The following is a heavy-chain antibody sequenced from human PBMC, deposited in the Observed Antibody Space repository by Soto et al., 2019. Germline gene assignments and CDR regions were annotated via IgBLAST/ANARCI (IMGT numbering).Heavy chain of an antibody. V-gene: IGHV4-31*03. CDR3: AGADLSGTIGY. Sequence: QVQLQESGPGLVKPSQTLSLTCTVSGGSISSGGYYWSWIRQHPGKGLEWIGYIYYSGSTYYNPSLKSRVTITVGTSKNQFSLKLSSWTAADTALDFCAGADLSGTIGYWGQGTPVTVSS. CDR2: IYYSGST. D-gene: IGHD3-10*01. CDR1: GGSISSGGYY. J-gene: IGHJ4*02.